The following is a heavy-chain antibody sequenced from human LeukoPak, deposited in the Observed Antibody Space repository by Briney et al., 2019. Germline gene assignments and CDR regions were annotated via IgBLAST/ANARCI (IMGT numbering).Heavy chain of an antibody. CDR3: ASPPADFYDSRDYFDY. D-gene: IGHD3-22*01. J-gene: IGHJ4*02. CDR2: FDPEDGGT. V-gene: IGHV1-24*01. CDR1: GYTLTELS. Sequence: ASVTLSFTVSGYTLTELSMYWVRQAPGKGLEWMGGFDPEDGGTIYAQKFQGSVTITADKSTTTAYMELSSLRSKDTAVYYCASPPADFYDSRDYFDYWGQGTLVTVSS.